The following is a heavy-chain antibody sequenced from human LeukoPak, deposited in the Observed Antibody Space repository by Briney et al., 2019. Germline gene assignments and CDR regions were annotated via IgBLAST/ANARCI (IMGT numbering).Heavy chain of an antibody. CDR1: GFTFSDYY. Sequence: GGSLRLSCAASGFTFSDYYMSWIRQVPGKGLEWVSYISGPSSDTNYTDSVRGRFTISRDNAKNSLYLQMNSLRAEDTAVYYCAISVRGYADYGGSWGLGTLVTVSS. CDR2: ISGPSSDT. V-gene: IGHV3-11*03. J-gene: IGHJ5*02. D-gene: IGHD5-12*01. CDR3: AISVRGYADYGGS.